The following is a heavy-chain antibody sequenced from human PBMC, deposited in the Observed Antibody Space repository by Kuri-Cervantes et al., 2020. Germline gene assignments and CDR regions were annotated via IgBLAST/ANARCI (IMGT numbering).Heavy chain of an antibody. CDR2: MNPNSGNT. V-gene: IGHV1-8*01. CDR3: ARGTHCNYGGNSDCFDY. CDR1: GYTFTSYD. D-gene: IGHD4-23*01. Sequence: ASVKVSCKASGYTFTSYDINWVRQATGQGLEWMGWMNPNSGNTGYAQRFQGRVTMTRNTSTSTAYMELRSLRSDDTAVYYCARGTHCNYGGNSDCFDYWGQGTLVTVSS. J-gene: IGHJ4*02.